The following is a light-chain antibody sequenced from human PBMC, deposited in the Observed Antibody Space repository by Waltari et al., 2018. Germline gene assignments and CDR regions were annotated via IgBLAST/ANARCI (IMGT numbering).Light chain of an antibody. CDR3: QQSYNNPRA. J-gene: IGKJ1*01. CDR1: QSINNY. CDR2: AAS. Sequence: IQMTQSPSSLSASVGDRVAITCRASQSINNYVNWYQQKPGKAPKLLIYAASTLQSGVPSRFSGGGSGTDFTLTISSLQPEDFATYYCQQSYNNPRAFGQGTKVEIK. V-gene: IGKV1-39*01.